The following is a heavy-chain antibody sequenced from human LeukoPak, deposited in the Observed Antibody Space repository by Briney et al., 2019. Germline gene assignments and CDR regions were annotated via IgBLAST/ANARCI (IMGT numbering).Heavy chain of an antibody. CDR3: ARRRQQLGLRN. D-gene: IGHD6-13*01. CDR1: GGSISSYY. Sequence: PSETLSLTCTVSGGSISSYYWSWIRQPPGKGLEWIGYIYYSGSTNYNPSLKSRVTISVDTSKNQFSLKLRSVTAADTAVYYCARRRQQLGLRNWGQGTLVTVSS. V-gene: IGHV4-59*12. CDR2: IYYSGST. J-gene: IGHJ4*02.